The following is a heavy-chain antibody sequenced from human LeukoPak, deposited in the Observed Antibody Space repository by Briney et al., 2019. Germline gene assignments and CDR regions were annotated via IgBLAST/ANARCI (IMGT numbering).Heavy chain of an antibody. D-gene: IGHD3-10*01. V-gene: IGHV3-21*06. CDR2: ISGSGSYI. CDR3: VRERFHGSGAPKFDF. Sequence: GGSLRLSCAASGFTFSDYSMNWVRQTPRKGLEWVSCISGSGSYIYYADSVKGRFTIARDNAKNSLHLQVNSLRAEDTAVYYCVRERFHGSGAPKFDFWGQGTLVTVSS. CDR1: GFTFSDYS. J-gene: IGHJ4*02.